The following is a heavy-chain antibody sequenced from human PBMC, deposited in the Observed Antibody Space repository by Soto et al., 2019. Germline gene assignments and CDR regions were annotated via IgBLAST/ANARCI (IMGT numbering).Heavy chain of an antibody. CDR2: INPNSGGT. Sequence: ASVKVSCKASGYTFTGYYMHWVRQAPGQGLEWMGWINPNSGGTNYAQKFQGRVTMTRDTSISTAYMELSRLRSDDTAVYYCASPSALQYYDFWSGPNPLRNYYYGVDVWGQGTTVTVSS. D-gene: IGHD3-3*01. CDR3: ASPSALQYYDFWSGPNPLRNYYYGVDV. V-gene: IGHV1-2*02. J-gene: IGHJ6*02. CDR1: GYTFTGYY.